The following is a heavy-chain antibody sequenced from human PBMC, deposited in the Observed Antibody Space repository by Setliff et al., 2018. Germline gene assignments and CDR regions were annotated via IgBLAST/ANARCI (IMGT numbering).Heavy chain of an antibody. CDR3: ARVPALGGMVGTHGIDY. J-gene: IGHJ4*02. D-gene: IGHD1-26*01. CDR2: LYHGGTT. V-gene: IGHV4-38-2*01. Sequence: PSETLSLTCAVSSLSVSSGYFWGWIRQPPGKGLGWIGCLYHGGTTHYNPSLKSRVTISLDTSKNGFSLKLSSVTAADTAVYYCARVPALGGMVGTHGIDYWGQGTLVTVSS. CDR1: SLSVSSGYF.